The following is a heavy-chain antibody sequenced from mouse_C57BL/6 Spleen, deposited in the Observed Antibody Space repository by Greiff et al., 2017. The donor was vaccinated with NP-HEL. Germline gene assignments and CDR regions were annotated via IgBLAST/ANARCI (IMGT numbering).Heavy chain of an antibody. J-gene: IGHJ4*01. Sequence: EVQGVESGGGLVKPGGSLKLSCAASGFTFSDYGMHWVRQAPEKGLEWVAYISSGSSTIYYADTVKGRFTISRDNAKNTLFLQMTVLRSEDTAMYYCARSGIYYDYDGGVYAMDYWGQGTSVTVSS. CDR3: ARSGIYYDYDGGVYAMDY. CDR1: GFTFSDYG. CDR2: ISSGSSTI. D-gene: IGHD2-4*01. V-gene: IGHV5-17*01.